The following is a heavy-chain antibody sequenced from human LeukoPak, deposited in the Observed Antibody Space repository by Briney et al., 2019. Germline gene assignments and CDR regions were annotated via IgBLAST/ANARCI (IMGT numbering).Heavy chain of an antibody. J-gene: IGHJ4*02. CDR1: GFTFSNSG. CDR2: ISSVTNTI. Sequence: PGGSLRLSCAASGFTFSNSGMNWVRQAPGKGLEWLSYISSVTNTIYYADSVKGRFTISRDNAKNSLYLQMNSLRAEDTALYYCAREIGNSGTYSFDYWGQGTLVTVSS. V-gene: IGHV3-48*01. D-gene: IGHD6-13*01. CDR3: AREIGNSGTYSFDY.